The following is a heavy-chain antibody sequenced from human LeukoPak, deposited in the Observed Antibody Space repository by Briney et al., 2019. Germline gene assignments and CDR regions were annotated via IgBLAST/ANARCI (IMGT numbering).Heavy chain of an antibody. D-gene: IGHD3-22*01. CDR3: AKSPRYYDSSTLFDY. Sequence: AGSLRLSCAASGFTFSSYAMSWVRQAPGKGLEWVSAISDSGGSTYYADSVKGRFTISRDNSKNTLYLQMNSLRAEDTAVYYCAKSPRYYDSSTLFDYWGQGTLVTVSS. J-gene: IGHJ4*02. CDR2: ISDSGGST. V-gene: IGHV3-23*01. CDR1: GFTFSSYA.